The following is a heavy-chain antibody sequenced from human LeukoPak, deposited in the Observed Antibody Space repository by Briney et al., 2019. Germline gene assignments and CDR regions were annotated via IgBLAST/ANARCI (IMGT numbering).Heavy chain of an antibody. J-gene: IGHJ4*02. CDR1: GFTFSSYW. CDR3: TRVAPTADSGD. D-gene: IGHD6-19*01. CDR2: ITGDASST. Sequence: PGGSLRFSCAASGFTFSSYWMHWVRQAPGKGLVWVSCITGDASSTRYADSVKGRFTVSRDNAKNTLYLQMNSLRAEDTAVYYCTRVAPTADSGDWGQGTLVTVSS. V-gene: IGHV3-74*01.